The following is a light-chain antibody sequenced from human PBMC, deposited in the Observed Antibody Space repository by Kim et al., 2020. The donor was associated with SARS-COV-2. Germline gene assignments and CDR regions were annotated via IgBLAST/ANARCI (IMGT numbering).Light chain of an antibody. V-gene: IGKV3D-7*01. J-gene: IGKJ1*01. CDR1: QSVSSSY. CDR2: GAS. CDR3: QQDYNLPWT. Sequence: PGESVTLSCRASQSVSSSYLTWYQQTPGQAPRLLIYGASTRATGIPARFSGSGSGTDFTLTISSLQPEDFAVYYCQQDYNLPWTFGQGTKVDIK.